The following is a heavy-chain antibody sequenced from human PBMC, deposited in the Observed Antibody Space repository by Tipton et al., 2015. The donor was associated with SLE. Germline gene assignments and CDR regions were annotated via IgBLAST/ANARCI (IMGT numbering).Heavy chain of an antibody. Sequence: TLSLTCTVSGGAISTFYWSWYRQSAGKGLEWIGRIYSSGRTNHNPSLKSRVTISVDTSKNQFSLKLSSVTAADTAVYYCARLRGLLFAFDIWGQGTMVTVSS. CDR2: IYSSGRT. J-gene: IGHJ3*02. D-gene: IGHD3-10*01. CDR1: GGAISTFY. CDR3: ARLRGLLFAFDI. V-gene: IGHV4-4*07.